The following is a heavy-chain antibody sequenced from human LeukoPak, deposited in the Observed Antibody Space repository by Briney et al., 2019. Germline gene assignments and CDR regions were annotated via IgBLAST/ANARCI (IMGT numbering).Heavy chain of an antibody. CDR3: ARPIVSPYSSSWDDPYFDY. D-gene: IGHD6-13*01. J-gene: IGHJ4*02. Sequence: GEFLKISCKGSGYSFTSYWFGWMRQKPRENLEWMGKIYPGESGTRYSPSFQGQVTISADKSISTAYLQWSSLKASDTAVYYCARPIVSPYSSSWDDPYFDYWGQGTLVTVSS. CDR2: IYPGESGT. V-gene: IGHV5-51*01. CDR1: GYSFTSYW.